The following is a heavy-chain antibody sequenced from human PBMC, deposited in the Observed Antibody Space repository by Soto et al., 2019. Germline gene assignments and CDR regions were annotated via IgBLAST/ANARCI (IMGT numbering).Heavy chain of an antibody. D-gene: IGHD3-22*01. J-gene: IGHJ4*02. Sequence: ASVKVSCKASGGTFSSYAISWVRQAPGQGLEWMGEIIPILGIANYAQQFQVRVTITADKSTSTAYMELSSLRSEDTAVYYCARSQGPDYYDSSGYYFDYWGQGTLVTVS. CDR1: GGTFSSYA. V-gene: IGHV1-69*10. CDR2: IIPILGIA. CDR3: ARSQGPDYYDSSGYYFDY.